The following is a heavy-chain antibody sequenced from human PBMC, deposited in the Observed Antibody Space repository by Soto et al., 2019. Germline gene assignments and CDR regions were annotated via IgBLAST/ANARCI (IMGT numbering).Heavy chain of an antibody. J-gene: IGHJ3*02. V-gene: IGHV4-59*01. CDR1: GGSISSYY. Sequence: SETLSLTCTVSGGSISSYYWSWIRQPPGKGLEWIGYIYYSGSTNYNPSLKSRVTISVDTSKNQFSLKLSSVTAADTAVYYCARELIGSSGWFANAFDIWGQGTMVTVSS. CDR2: IYYSGST. D-gene: IGHD6-19*01. CDR3: ARELIGSSGWFANAFDI.